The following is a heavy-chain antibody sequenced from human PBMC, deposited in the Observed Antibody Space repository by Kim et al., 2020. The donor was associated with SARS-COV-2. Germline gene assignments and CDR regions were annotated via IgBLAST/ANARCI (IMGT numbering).Heavy chain of an antibody. D-gene: IGHD3-9*01. Sequence: SETLSLTCTVSGGSISSYYWSWIRQPPGKGLEWIGYIYYSGSTNYNPSLKSRVTISVDTSKNQFSLKLSSVTAADTAVYYCATDTYYDILTGPGAFDIWGQGTMVTVSS. CDR1: GGSISSYY. V-gene: IGHV4-59*08. CDR2: IYYSGST. CDR3: ATDTYYDILTGPGAFDI. J-gene: IGHJ3*02.